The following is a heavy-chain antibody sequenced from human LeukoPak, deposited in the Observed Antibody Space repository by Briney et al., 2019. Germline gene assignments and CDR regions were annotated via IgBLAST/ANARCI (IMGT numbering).Heavy chain of an antibody. D-gene: IGHD2-2*01. CDR3: ASNIVVVPDNWFDP. CDR1: GGSISSGSYY. V-gene: IGHV4-61*02. J-gene: IGHJ5*02. CDR2: IYTSGST. Sequence: SQTLSLTCTVSGGSISSGSYYSSWIRQPAGKGLEWIGRIYTSGSTNYNPSLKSRVTISVDTSKNQFSLKLSSVTAADTAVYYCASNIVVVPDNWFDPWGQGTLVTVSS.